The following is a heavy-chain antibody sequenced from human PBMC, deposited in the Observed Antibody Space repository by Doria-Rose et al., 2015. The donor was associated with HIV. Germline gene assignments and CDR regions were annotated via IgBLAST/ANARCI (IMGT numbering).Heavy chain of an antibody. V-gene: IGHV4-34*01. CDR1: GGSFSGYY. CDR2: ITHSGIT. J-gene: IGHJ3*02. Sequence: QVQLQQWGAGLLKPSETLSLTCAVYGGSFSGYYWSWIRQPPGKGLEWIGEITHSGITNYNPSLKGRLIISVDTSKNQFSLKLNSVTAADTAVYYCASSDRTGDFGFHIWGQGTTVTVSS. CDR3: ASSDRTGDFGFHI. D-gene: IGHD7-27*01.